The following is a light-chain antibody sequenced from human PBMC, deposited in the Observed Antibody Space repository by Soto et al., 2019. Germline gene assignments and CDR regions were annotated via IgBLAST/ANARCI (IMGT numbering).Light chain of an antibody. CDR2: EVS. J-gene: IGLJ1*01. V-gene: IGLV2-8*01. Sequence: QSALAQPPSTSVSPGQSVTISCTGTSSDVGGYNDVSWYQQHPGQAPKLMIYEVSKRPSGVPDRFSGSKSGNTASLTVSGLQAEDEADYYCSSYAGSNNLNVFGTGTKVTVL. CDR1: SSDVGGYND. CDR3: SSYAGSNNLNV.